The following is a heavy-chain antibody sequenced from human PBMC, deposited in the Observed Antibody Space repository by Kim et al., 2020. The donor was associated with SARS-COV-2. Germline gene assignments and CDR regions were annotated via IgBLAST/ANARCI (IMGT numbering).Heavy chain of an antibody. Sequence: KGRFTISRDNAKKSLYLQMNSLRAEDTAIYYCARDDYYYGSGSYYNPFDYWGQGTLVTVSS. J-gene: IGHJ4*02. V-gene: IGHV3-48*01. CDR3: ARDDYYYGSGSYYNPFDY. D-gene: IGHD3-10*01.